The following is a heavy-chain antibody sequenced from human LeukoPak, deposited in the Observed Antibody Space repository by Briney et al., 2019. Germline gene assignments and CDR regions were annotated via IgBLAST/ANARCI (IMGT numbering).Heavy chain of an antibody. V-gene: IGHV4-39*07. J-gene: IGHJ5*01. CDR2: IFYSGNT. CDR1: GGSISSSSFY. D-gene: IGHD2-21*01. Sequence: SETLSLTCTVSGGSISSSSFYWGWIRQPPGKGLEWIGSIFYSGNTYYPPSLQSRVTMSLDTSKSQFSLSLTSVTAADTAVYYCARQIAVVEPTDPNWFDSWGQGTLVTVSS. CDR3: ARQIAVVEPTDPNWFDS.